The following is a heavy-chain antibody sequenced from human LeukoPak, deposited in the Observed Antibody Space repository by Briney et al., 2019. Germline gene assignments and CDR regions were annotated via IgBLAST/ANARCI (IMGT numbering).Heavy chain of an antibody. D-gene: IGHD3-10*01. CDR2: IYYSGST. J-gene: IGHJ4*02. V-gene: IGHV4-59*01. Sequence: SETLSHTCTVSGGSISSYYWSWIRQPPGKGLEWIGYIYYSGSTNYNPSLKSRVTISVDTSKNQFSLKLSSVTAADTAVYYCARSITQSRGYFDYWGQGTLVTVSS. CDR3: ARSITQSRGYFDY. CDR1: GGSISSYY.